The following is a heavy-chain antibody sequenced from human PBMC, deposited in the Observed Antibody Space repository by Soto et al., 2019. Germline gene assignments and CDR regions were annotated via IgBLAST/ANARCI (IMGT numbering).Heavy chain of an antibody. CDR3: ASQGRGGFPAASDY. Sequence: QVQLVQSGAEVKKPGSSVKVSCKASGGTFSSYAISWVRQAPGQGLEWMGGIIPIFGTANYAQKFQGRVTIPADKSTSTAYMELSSLRSEDTAVYYCASQGRGGFPAASDYWGQGTLVTVSS. CDR2: IIPIFGTA. D-gene: IGHD6-13*01. CDR1: GGTFSSYA. V-gene: IGHV1-69*06. J-gene: IGHJ4*02.